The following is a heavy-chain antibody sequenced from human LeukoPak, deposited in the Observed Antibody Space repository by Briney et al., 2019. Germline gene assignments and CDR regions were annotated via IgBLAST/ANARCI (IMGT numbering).Heavy chain of an antibody. CDR3: ARDEGRGYSYGYDY. Sequence: SETLSLTCTVSGGSISSYYWSWIRQPPGKGLEWIGYIYYSGSPNYNPSLKSRVTISVDTSKNQFSLKLSSVTAADTAVYYCARDEGRGYSYGYDYWGQGTLVTVSS. CDR1: GGSISSYY. CDR2: IYYSGSP. J-gene: IGHJ4*02. D-gene: IGHD5-18*01. V-gene: IGHV4-59*01.